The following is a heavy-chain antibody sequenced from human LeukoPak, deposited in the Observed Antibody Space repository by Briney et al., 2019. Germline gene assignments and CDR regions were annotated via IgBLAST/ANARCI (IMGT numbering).Heavy chain of an antibody. CDR2: IYYSGST. CDR3: ARGGYYYDR. D-gene: IGHD3-22*01. V-gene: IGHV4-31*03. J-gene: IGHJ4*02. CDR1: GGSISSNSYY. Sequence: SETLSLTCTASGGSISSNSYYWGWIRQPPGKGLEWIGYIYYSGSTYYNPSLKSRVTISVDTSKNQFSLKLSSVTAADTAVYYCARGGYYYDRWGQGTLVTVSS.